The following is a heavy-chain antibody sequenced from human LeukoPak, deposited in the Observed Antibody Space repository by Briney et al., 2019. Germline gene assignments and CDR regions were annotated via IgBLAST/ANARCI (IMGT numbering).Heavy chain of an antibody. CDR2: ISGSGGST. CDR3: AKIPTMVTEWGYFDY. V-gene: IGHV3-23*01. CDR1: GFTFSSYA. Sequence: GGSLRPSCAASGFTFSSYAMSWVRQAPGKGLEWVSAISGSGGSTYYADSVKGRFTISRDNSKNTLYLQMNSLRAEDTAVYYCAKIPTMVTEWGYFDYWGQGTLVTVSS. D-gene: IGHD5-18*01. J-gene: IGHJ4*02.